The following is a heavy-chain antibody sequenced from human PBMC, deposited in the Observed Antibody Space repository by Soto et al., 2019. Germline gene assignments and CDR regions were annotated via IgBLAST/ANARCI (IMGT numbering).Heavy chain of an antibody. J-gene: IGHJ5*02. CDR1: GVSVTSHH. Sequence: ESRSLSCVVAGVSVTSHHLSCVRQFPGQGREWIAYSSYTENTNYNPSLQSLVNISWDTSKNQLSLKLNSISAADTDVYCCARDMHAGLTHYFDPWGQGTLVTVSS. CDR2: SSYTENT. D-gene: IGHD1-20*01. V-gene: IGHV4-59*02. CDR3: ARDMHAGLTHYFDP.